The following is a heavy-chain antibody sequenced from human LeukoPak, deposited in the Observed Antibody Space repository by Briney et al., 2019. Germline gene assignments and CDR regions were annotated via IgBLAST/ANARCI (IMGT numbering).Heavy chain of an antibody. CDR3: ARDRGGYDLASFDY. D-gene: IGHD5-12*01. CDR1: GYTFTSYD. CDR2: INTNTGNP. J-gene: IGHJ4*02. Sequence: ASVKVSCKASGYTFTSYDMNWVRQATGLGLEWMGWINTNTGNPTYAQGFTGRFVFSLDTSVSTAYLQISSLKAEDTAVYYCARDRGGYDLASFDYWGQGTLVTVSS. V-gene: IGHV7-4-1*02.